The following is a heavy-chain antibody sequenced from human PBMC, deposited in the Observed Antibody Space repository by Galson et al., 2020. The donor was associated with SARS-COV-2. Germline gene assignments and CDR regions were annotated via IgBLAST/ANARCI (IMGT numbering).Heavy chain of an antibody. Sequence: GGSLRLSCAASGFTFSSYGMHWVRQAPGKGLEWVAVIWYDGSNKYYADSVKGRFTISRDNSKNTLYLQMNSLRAEDTAVYYCARDNWYYNSSEADAFDIWGQGTMVTVSS. J-gene: IGHJ3*02. D-gene: IGHD3-22*01. CDR2: IWYDGSNK. CDR1: GFTFSSYG. CDR3: ARDNWYYNSSEADAFDI. V-gene: IGHV3-33*01.